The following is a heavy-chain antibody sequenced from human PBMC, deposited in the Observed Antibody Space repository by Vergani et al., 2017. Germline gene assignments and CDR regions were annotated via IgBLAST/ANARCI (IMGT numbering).Heavy chain of an antibody. V-gene: IGHV1-69*12. J-gene: IGHJ3*02. CDR2: IIPIFGTA. CDR1: GGTFSSYA. Sequence: QVQLVQSGAEVKKPGSSVKVSCKASGGTFSSYAISWVRQAPGQGLEWMGGIIPIFGTANYAQKFQGRVTITADESTSTAYMELSSLRSEDTAVYYCAREEENYGIGTPRGAFDIWGQGTMVTVSS. D-gene: IGHD3-10*01. CDR3: AREEENYGIGTPRGAFDI.